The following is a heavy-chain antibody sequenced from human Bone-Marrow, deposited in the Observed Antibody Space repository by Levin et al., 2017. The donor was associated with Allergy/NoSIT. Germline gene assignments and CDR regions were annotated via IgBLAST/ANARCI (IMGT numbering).Heavy chain of an antibody. D-gene: IGHD6-19*01. CDR2: ISSSSSTT. Sequence: GGSLRLSCAASGFTFSSYSMNWVRQAPGKGLEWVSYISSSSSTTYYADSVKGRFTISRDNAKSSLYLQMNSLRAEDTALYYCARDQGGSGRYPLCYWGQGTRVTVSS. CDR1: GFTFSSYS. CDR3: ARDQGGSGRYPLCY. V-gene: IGHV3-48*01. J-gene: IGHJ4*02.